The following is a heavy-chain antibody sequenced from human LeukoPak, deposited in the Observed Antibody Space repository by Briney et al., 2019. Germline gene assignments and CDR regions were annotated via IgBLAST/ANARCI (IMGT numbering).Heavy chain of an antibody. V-gene: IGHV4-61*02. CDR3: VRAGDYGDYVGWFDP. D-gene: IGHD4-17*01. Sequence: SETLSLTCTVSGGSISSGSYYWSWIRQPPGKGLEWIVRIHTSGSTNYNPSLKSRLTMSVDTSKNQFSLKLNSVTAADTAVYYCVRAGDYGDYVGWFDPWGQGTLVTVSS. J-gene: IGHJ5*02. CDR1: GGSISSGSYY. CDR2: IHTSGST.